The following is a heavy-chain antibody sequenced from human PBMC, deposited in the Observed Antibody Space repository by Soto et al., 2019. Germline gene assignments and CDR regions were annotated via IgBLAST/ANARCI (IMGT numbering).Heavy chain of an antibody. V-gene: IGHV1-24*01. CDR2: FDPEDGET. D-gene: IGHD3-3*01. CDR3: ARGSFGVVIRYYYYMDV. Sequence: GASVKVSCKVSGYTLTELSMHWVRQAPGKGLEWMGGFDPEDGETIYAQKFQGRVTMTENTSIGTAYMELSSLRSEDTAVYYCARGSFGVVIRYYYYMDVWGKGTTVTVSS. J-gene: IGHJ6*03. CDR1: GYTLTELS.